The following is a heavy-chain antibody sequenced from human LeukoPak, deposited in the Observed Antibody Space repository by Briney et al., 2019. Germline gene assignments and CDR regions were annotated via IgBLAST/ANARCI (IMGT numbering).Heavy chain of an antibody. D-gene: IGHD1-26*01. V-gene: IGHV3-30*04. CDR2: ISYDGSNE. CDR1: GFTFSSYA. J-gene: IGHJ4*02. CDR3: ARLRGGTYFDY. Sequence: PGGSLRLSCAASGFTFSSYAMHWVRQAPGKGLEWVSLISYDGSNEYYADSVKGRFTISRDDSKNTLYLQMNSLRAEDTAVYYCARLRGGTYFDYWGQGALVTVSS.